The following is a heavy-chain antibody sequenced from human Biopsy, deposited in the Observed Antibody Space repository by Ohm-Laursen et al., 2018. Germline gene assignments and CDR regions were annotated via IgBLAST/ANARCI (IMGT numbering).Heavy chain of an antibody. V-gene: IGHV3-9*01. Sequence: SLRLSCAASGFKFDDYGMNWARQVPGKGLEWVSGISWNSDDIGYADSVKGRFTISRDNARNALHLQMNSLRTEDTALYYCAKDLGLNYSDRFLFYYGMDVWGRGTTVTVSS. CDR3: AKDLGLNYSDRFLFYYGMDV. J-gene: IGHJ6*02. CDR1: GFKFDDYG. CDR2: ISWNSDDI. D-gene: IGHD4-17*01.